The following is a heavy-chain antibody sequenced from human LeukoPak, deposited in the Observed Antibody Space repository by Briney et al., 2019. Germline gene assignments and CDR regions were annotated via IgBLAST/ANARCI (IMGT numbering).Heavy chain of an antibody. D-gene: IGHD5-18*01. CDR2: IYSGGST. J-gene: IGHJ4*02. Sequence: PGGSLRLSCAASGFTFSSNYMSWVRQAPGKGLEGGSVIYSGGSTYDADSVKSRFTISRDNSKNTLYLQMNSLRAEDTSVYYCARDLVDTAINWGQGTLVTVSS. CDR1: GFTFSSNY. CDR3: ARDLVDTAIN. V-gene: IGHV3-66*01.